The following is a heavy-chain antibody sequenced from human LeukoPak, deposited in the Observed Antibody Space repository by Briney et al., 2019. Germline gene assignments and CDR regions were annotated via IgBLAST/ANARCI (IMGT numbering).Heavy chain of an antibody. CDR1: GFTFSSYS. Sequence: GGSLRLSCAASGFTFSSYSMNWVRQAPGKGLEWVSSISSSSSYIYYADSVKGRFTISRDNAKNSLYLQMNSLRAEDTAVYYCARDNHYYDSSGYQNWFDPWGQGTLVTVSS. D-gene: IGHD3-22*01. J-gene: IGHJ5*02. CDR2: ISSSSSYI. V-gene: IGHV3-21*01. CDR3: ARDNHYYDSSGYQNWFDP.